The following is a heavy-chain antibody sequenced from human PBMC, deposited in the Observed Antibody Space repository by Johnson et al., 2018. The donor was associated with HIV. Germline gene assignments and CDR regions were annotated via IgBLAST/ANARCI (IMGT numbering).Heavy chain of an antibody. D-gene: IGHD1-26*01. CDR3: ARERGEGGSYYSFRRDAFDI. CDR2: ISSSGSTI. Sequence: QVQLVESGGGLVKPGGSLRLSCVASGFTFSDYYMSWIRQAPGKGLEWVSYISSSGSTIYYADSVKGRFTISRDNAKNSLYLQMNSLRAEDTAVYYCARERGEGGSYYSFRRDAFDIWGQGTMVTVSS. J-gene: IGHJ3*02. CDR1: GFTFSDYY. V-gene: IGHV3-11*04.